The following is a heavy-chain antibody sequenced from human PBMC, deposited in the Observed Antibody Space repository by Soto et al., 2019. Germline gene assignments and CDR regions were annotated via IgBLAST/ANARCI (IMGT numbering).Heavy chain of an antibody. Sequence: ASVKVSCKASGYTFSDDYRHWVRQAPGQGLEWMGWINPNSGGTKYAPKFQGGVTMTRDTSITTAYMELSRLRSGDTAVYDCAREPATAKPEGVDFWGQGTLVTVSS. CDR1: GYTFSDDY. CDR2: INPNSGGT. D-gene: IGHD1-1*01. J-gene: IGHJ4*02. V-gene: IGHV1-2*02. CDR3: AREPATAKPEGVDF.